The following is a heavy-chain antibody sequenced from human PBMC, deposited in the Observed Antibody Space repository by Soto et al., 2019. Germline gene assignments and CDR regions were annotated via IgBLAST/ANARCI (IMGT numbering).Heavy chain of an antibody. CDR1: GFTFSSYG. Sequence: QVQLVESGGGVVQPGRSLRLSCAASGFTFSSYGMHWVRQAPGKGLEWVAVISYDGSKKYYADSVKGRFTISRDNSKNTLYLQMSRLRAEDTAVYYCAKRFLYQLLSYAFDIWGQGTMVTVSS. CDR3: AKRFLYQLLSYAFDI. D-gene: IGHD2-2*01. V-gene: IGHV3-30*18. J-gene: IGHJ3*02. CDR2: ISYDGSKK.